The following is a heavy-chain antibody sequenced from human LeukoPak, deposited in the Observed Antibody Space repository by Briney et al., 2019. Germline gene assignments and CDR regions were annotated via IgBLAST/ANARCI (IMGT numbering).Heavy chain of an antibody. J-gene: IGHJ4*02. CDR1: GYTFTSYD. Sequence: ASVKVSCKASGYTFTSYDINWVRQATGQGLEWMGWMNPNSGNTGYAQKFQGRVTTTRNTSISTAYMELSSLRSEDTAVYYCARGPGLRCSGGSCYFDKWGQGTLVTVSS. CDR2: MNPNSGNT. CDR3: ARGPGLRCSGGSCYFDK. D-gene: IGHD2-15*01. V-gene: IGHV1-8*01.